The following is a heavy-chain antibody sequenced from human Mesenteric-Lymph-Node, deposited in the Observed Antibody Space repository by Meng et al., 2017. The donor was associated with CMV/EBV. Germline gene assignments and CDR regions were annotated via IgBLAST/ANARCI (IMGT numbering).Heavy chain of an antibody. CDR2: ISSRSNII. J-gene: IGHJ4*02. V-gene: IGHV3-48*04. CDR1: GFTFSSYS. D-gene: IGHD3-10*01. CDR3: ARDLAGRGDYFDY. Sequence: GGSLRLSCVASGFTFSSYSMNWVRQAPGKGLEWVSFISSRSNIIHYADSVKGRFTISRDSAKNSLYLQMNSLRAEDTAVYYCARDLAGRGDYFDYWGQGTLVTVSS.